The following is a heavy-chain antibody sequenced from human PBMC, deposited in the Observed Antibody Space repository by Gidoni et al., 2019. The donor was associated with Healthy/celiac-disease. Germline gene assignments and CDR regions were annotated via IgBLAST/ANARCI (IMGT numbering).Heavy chain of an antibody. J-gene: IGHJ2*01. Sequence: QVQLQQWGAGLLTPSETLSLTCAVYGGSFSGYYWSWIRQPPGKGLEWIGEINHSGSTNYNPSLKSRVTISVDTSKNQFSLKLSSVTAADTAVYYCARATGYNSRTWYFDLWGRGTLVTVSS. CDR3: ARATGYNSRTWYFDL. CDR1: GGSFSGYY. D-gene: IGHD5-12*01. V-gene: IGHV4-34*01. CDR2: INHSGST.